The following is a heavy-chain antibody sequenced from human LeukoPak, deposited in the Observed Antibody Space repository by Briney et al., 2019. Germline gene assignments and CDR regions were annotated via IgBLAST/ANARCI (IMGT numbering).Heavy chain of an antibody. CDR3: ERRRMGYFDY. CDR1: GGSISSYY. Sequence: SETLSLTCTVSGGSISSYYWSWIRQPPGKGLEWIGYIYYSGSTNYNPSLKSRVTISVDTSKNQFSLKLSSVTAADTAVYYCERRRMGYFDYWGQGTLVTVSS. J-gene: IGHJ4*02. CDR2: IYYSGST. V-gene: IGHV4-59*08. D-gene: IGHD2-15*01.